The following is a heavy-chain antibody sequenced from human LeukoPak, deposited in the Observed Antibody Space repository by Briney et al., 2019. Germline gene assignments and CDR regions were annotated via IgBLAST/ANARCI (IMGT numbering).Heavy chain of an antibody. V-gene: IGHV3-21*01. CDR2: ISSSSSDI. CDR3: ATGYTSGTRIDY. Sequence: RGSLRLSCAASGFSLSAFSMNWVRQAPGKGLEWVSAISSSSSDIYYTDSVKGRFTISRDNANNFLYLQVSSLRAEDTAVYYCATGYTSGTRIDYWGQGTLVSVSS. J-gene: IGHJ4*02. CDR1: GFSLSAFS. D-gene: IGHD6-19*01.